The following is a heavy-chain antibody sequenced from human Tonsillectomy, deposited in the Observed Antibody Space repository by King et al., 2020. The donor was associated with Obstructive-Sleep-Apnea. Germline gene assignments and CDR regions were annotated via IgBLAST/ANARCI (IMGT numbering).Heavy chain of an antibody. CDR1: GFTFDDYA. CDR3: AKDGGHNGGYDYAPSDY. D-gene: IGHD5-12*01. CDR2: ISWNSGSI. V-gene: IGHV3-9*03. J-gene: IGHJ4*02. Sequence: VQLVESGGGLVQPGRSLRLSCAASGFTFDDYAMHWVRQAPGKGLEWVSGISWNSGSIGYADSVKGRFTISRDNTKNSLYLQMNSLRAEDMALYYCAKDGGHNGGYDYAPSDYWGQGTLVTVSS.